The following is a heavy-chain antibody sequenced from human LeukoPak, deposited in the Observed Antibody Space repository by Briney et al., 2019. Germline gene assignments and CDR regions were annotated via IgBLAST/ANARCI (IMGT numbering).Heavy chain of an antibody. J-gene: IGHJ6*02. Sequence: GESLQISCKGSGYSFTNSWIGWVRQLPGKGLEWMGVIYPGDSDTRYSPSFQGQVSISANKSISTAYLQWSSLKASDSAMYYCARHRGAPGGMDVWGQGTTVTVSS. V-gene: IGHV5-51*01. D-gene: IGHD3-10*01. CDR2: IYPGDSDT. CDR3: ARHRGAPGGMDV. CDR1: GYSFTNSW.